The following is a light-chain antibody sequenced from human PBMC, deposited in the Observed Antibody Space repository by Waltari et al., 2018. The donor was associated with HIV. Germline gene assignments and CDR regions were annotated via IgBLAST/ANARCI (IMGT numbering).Light chain of an antibody. CDR1: TIERKS. CDR2: YDT. V-gene: IGLV3-21*04. CDR3: QVWDSATDHVL. J-gene: IGLJ2*01. Sequence: LTQPPSLSVAPGETATITGGATTIERKSVHWYQQKAGQAPVVVMSYDTDRPAGIAERFSGFNSGHTASLIITRVGAGDEADYYCQVWDSATDHVLFGGGTRLTVL.